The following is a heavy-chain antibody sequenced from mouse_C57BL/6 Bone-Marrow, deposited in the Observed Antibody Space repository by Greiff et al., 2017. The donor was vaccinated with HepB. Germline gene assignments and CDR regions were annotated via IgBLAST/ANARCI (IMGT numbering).Heavy chain of an antibody. D-gene: IGHD2-1*01. J-gene: IGHJ1*03. CDR3: AAYGNYWYFDV. CDR1: GYAFSSSW. Sequence: VMLVESGPELVKPGASVKISCKASGYAFSSSWMNWVKQRPGKGLEWIGRIYPGDGDTNYNGKFKGKATLTADKSSSTAYMQLSSLTSEDSAVYFCAAYGNYWYFDVWGTGTTVTVSS. V-gene: IGHV1-82*01. CDR2: IYPGDGDT.